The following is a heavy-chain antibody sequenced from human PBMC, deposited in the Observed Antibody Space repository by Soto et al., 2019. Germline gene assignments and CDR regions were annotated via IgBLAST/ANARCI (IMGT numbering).Heavy chain of an antibody. CDR2: IIPILGIA. D-gene: IGHD3-22*01. Sequence: GASVKVSCKASGYTFTSYGISWVRQAPGQGLEWMGRIIPILGIANYAQKFQGRVTITADKSTSTAYMELSSLRSEGTAVYYCARGYYDSSGYYLGAPRVHKDYWGQGTLVTVSS. CDR3: ARGYYDSSGYYLGAPRVHKDY. V-gene: IGHV1-69*04. CDR1: GYTFTSYG. J-gene: IGHJ4*02.